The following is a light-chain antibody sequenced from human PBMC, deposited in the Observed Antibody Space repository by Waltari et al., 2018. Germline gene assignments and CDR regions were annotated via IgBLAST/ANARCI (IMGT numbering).Light chain of an antibody. V-gene: IGKV1-13*02. CDR2: YAN. CDR1: QDISSY. J-gene: IGKJ4*01. CDR3: QQGNSNLLT. Sequence: IQMSQSPSSLSASVGDRVTITCRPSQDISSYLNWYQQKPGKAPKLLIYYANSLASGGPSRFSGSGSGTEVTLTISSLQPEDGATYYCQQGNSNLLTFGGGTKVEIK.